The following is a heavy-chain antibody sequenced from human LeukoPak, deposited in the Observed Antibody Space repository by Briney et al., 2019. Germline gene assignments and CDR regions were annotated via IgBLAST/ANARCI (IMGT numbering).Heavy chain of an antibody. CDR2: ISYGGST. CDR3: ARGGYSYVPY. CDR1: GGSFSPYY. J-gene: IGHJ4*02. V-gene: IGHV4-59*01. Sequence: SETLSLTCTVSGGSFSPYYWSWIRQPPGKGLEWIGYISYGGSTDYNPSLKSRVTISVDTSRNQFSLNLNSVTAADTAVYYCARGGYSYVPYWGQGTLVTVSS. D-gene: IGHD5-18*01.